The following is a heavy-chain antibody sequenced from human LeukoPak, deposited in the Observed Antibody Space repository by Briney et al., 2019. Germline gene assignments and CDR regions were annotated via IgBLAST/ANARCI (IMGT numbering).Heavy chain of an antibody. CDR3: ARDQMKGAAIATFDY. J-gene: IGHJ4*02. D-gene: IGHD2-15*01. V-gene: IGHV1-2*02. CDR2: INPNSGGT. Sequence: GASVKVYCKASGYTFTGYYMHWVRQAPGQGLEWMEWINPNSGGTNYAQKFQGRVTMTRDTSISTAYMELSRLRSDDTAVYYCARDQMKGAAIATFDYWGQGTLVTVSS. CDR1: GYTFTGYY.